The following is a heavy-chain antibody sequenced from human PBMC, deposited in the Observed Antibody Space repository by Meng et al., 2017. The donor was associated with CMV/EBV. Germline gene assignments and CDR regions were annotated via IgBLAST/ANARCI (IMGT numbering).Heavy chain of an antibody. CDR1: GFTFSNAW. Sequence: GGSLRLSCAASGFTFSNAWMSWVRQAPGKGLEWVAVISYDGSNKYYADSVKGRFTISRDNSKNTLYLQMNSLRAEDTAVYYCAREVYDCGGDCYTLYYYYGMDVWGQGTTVTVSS. CDR2: ISYDGSNK. D-gene: IGHD2-21*01. J-gene: IGHJ6*02. V-gene: IGHV3-30-3*01. CDR3: AREVYDCGGDCYTLYYYYGMDV.